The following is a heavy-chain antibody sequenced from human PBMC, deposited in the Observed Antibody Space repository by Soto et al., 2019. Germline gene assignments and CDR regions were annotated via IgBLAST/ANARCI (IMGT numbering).Heavy chain of an antibody. Sequence: SETLSLTCTVSGVSITGSYWSWIRQTPGKALEWIGYIYHSGTTTYNPSLKSRVSISVDTSKNQFSLRLTSVIAADTAVYYCARDMPYGAGSLAGCDYWGQGIRVTVSS. CDR2: IYHSGTT. CDR3: ARDMPYGAGSLAGCDY. V-gene: IGHV4-59*01. D-gene: IGHD1-26*01. CDR1: GVSITGSY. J-gene: IGHJ4*02.